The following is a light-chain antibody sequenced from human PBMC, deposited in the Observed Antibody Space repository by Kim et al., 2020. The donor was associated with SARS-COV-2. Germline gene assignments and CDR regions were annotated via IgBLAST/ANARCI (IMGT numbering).Light chain of an antibody. J-gene: IGLJ3*02. CDR2: RDD. Sequence: QAGLTQPPSVCKALGQTATLTCTGNGNNVGNEGAAWLQQHQGHPPKLLSYRDDNRPSGISERLSASRSGNTASLTITGLQPEDEADYYCSAWDSSLSAWVFGGGTQLTVL. CDR3: SAWDSSLSAWV. CDR1: GNNVGNEG. V-gene: IGLV10-54*01.